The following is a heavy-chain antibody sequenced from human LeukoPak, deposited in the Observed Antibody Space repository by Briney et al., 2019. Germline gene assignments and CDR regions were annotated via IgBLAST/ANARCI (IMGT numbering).Heavy chain of an antibody. CDR3: ARYNCSSTSCYLLDYYYYGMDV. D-gene: IGHD2-2*01. J-gene: IGHJ6*02. V-gene: IGHV1-69*04. CDR1: GGTFSSYA. CDR2: IIPILGIA. Sequence: GASVKVSCKASGGTFSSYAISWVRQAPGQGLEWMGRIIPILGIANYAQKFQGRVTITADKSTSTAYMELSSLRSEDTAVYYCARYNCSSTSCYLLDYYYYGMDVWGQGTTVTVSS.